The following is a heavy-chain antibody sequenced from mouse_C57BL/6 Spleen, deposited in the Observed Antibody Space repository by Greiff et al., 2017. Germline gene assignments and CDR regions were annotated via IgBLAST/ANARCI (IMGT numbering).Heavy chain of an antibody. CDR2: INPSSGYT. Sequence: VQLQQSGAELARPGASVKMSCKASGYTFTSYTMHWVKQRPGQGLEWIGYINPSSGYTKYNQKFKDKATLTADKSSSTAYMQLSSLTSEDSAVYYCASPYYYGSSYWYFDVWGTGTTVTVSS. CDR1: GYTFTSYT. J-gene: IGHJ1*03. CDR3: ASPYYYGSSYWYFDV. D-gene: IGHD1-1*01. V-gene: IGHV1-4*01.